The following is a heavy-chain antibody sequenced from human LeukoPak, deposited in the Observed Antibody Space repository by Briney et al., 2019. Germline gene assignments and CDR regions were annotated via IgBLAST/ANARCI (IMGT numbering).Heavy chain of an antibody. Sequence: SETLSLTCTISGSSITSVSHYWGWIRQPPGKGLEWNGDIYYTGSTYYSPSLRSRVTMSVHTSENQFSLRLNSVTAVDTAVYYCARRWGNIVGVTYEYWGQGTLVTVSS. CDR2: IYYTGST. CDR3: ARRWGNIVGVTYEY. J-gene: IGHJ4*02. D-gene: IGHD3-16*01. V-gene: IGHV4-39*01. CDR1: GSSITSVSHY.